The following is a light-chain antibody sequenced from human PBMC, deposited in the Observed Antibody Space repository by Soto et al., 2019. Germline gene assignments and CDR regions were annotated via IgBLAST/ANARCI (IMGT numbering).Light chain of an antibody. Sequence: QSVLTQSPSASASLGASVKLTCTLSSGHSNYAIAWHQQQPDKGPRYLMRLNSAGSHSKGDGIPDRFSGSSSGAERYLTISSLQSEDEADYYCQTWGTGYAVFGGGTKLTVL. CDR2: LNSAGSH. V-gene: IGLV4-69*02. J-gene: IGLJ2*01. CDR1: SGHSNYA. CDR3: QTWGTGYAV.